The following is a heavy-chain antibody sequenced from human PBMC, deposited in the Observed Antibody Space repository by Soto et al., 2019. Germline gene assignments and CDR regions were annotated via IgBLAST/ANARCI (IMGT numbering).Heavy chain of an antibody. Sequence: GGSLRLSCAASGFTFSSYAMSWVRQAPGKGLEWVSAISGSGGSTYYADSVKGRFTISRDNSKNTLYLQMNSLRAEDTAVYYCAKDTGAYYYDSSGYPTWGQGTLVTVSS. J-gene: IGHJ5*02. CDR3: AKDTGAYYYDSSGYPT. CDR1: GFTFSSYA. V-gene: IGHV3-23*01. D-gene: IGHD3-22*01. CDR2: ISGSGGST.